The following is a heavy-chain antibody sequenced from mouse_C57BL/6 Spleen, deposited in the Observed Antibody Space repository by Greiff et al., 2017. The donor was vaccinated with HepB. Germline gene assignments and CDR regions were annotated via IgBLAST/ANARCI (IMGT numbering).Heavy chain of an antibody. Sequence: VQLQQSGAELVMPGASVKLSCKASGYTFTSYWMHWVKQRPGQGLEWIGEIDPSDSYTNYNQKFKGKSTLTVDKSSSTAYMQLSSLTSEDSAVYYCARSSYDYDRYYFDYWGQGPTLTVSS. CDR1: GYTFTSYW. CDR3: ARSSYDYDRYYFDY. J-gene: IGHJ2*01. V-gene: IGHV1-69*01. CDR2: IDPSDSYT. D-gene: IGHD2-4*01.